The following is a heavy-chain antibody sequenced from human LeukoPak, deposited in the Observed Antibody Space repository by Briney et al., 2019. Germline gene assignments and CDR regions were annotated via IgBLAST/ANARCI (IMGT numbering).Heavy chain of an antibody. CDR1: GYIFTVYF. CDR3: ASFNEGDAFDI. Sequence: GASVKVSCKASGYIFTVYFMHWVRQAPGQGLEWMGWINPNNGGTKYAQKFQGRVSMTRDTSISTAYMDLSSLTSDDTAVYYCASFNEGDAFDIWGQGTIVTVSS. CDR2: INPNNGGT. D-gene: IGHD3-16*01. V-gene: IGHV1-2*02. J-gene: IGHJ3*02.